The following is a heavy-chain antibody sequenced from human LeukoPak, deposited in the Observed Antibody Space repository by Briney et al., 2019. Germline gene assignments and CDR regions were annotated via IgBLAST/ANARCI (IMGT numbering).Heavy chain of an antibody. D-gene: IGHD3-10*02. CDR3: AELGITMIGGV. CDR1: GFTFSSYS. Sequence: GGSLRLSCEASGFTFSSYSMNWVRQAPGKGLEWVASISSGSYHIYYADSVKGRFTISRDNAKNSLYLQMNSLRAEDTAVYYCAELGITMIGGVWGKGTTVTISS. V-gene: IGHV3-21*01. CDR2: ISSGSYHI. J-gene: IGHJ6*04.